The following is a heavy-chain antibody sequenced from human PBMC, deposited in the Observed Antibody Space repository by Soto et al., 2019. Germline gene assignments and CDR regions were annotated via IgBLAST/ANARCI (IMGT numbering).Heavy chain of an antibody. CDR3: ARERYCGGDCNYYFDY. CDR1: GFTFSSYG. CDR2: TSSNGGST. Sequence: GGSLRLSCAASGFTFSSYGMHWVRQAPGKGLEYVSATSSNGGSTYYANSVKGRFTISRDNSKNTLYLHMGSLRAEDMAVYYCARERYCGGDCNYYFDYWGQGTQVTVS. J-gene: IGHJ4*02. V-gene: IGHV3-64*01. D-gene: IGHD2-21*02.